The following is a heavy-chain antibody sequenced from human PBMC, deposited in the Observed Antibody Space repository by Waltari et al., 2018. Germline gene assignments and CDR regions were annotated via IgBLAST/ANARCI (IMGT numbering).Heavy chain of an antibody. D-gene: IGHD1-26*01. CDR2: ISSSSSTI. CDR1: GFTFGSDS. Sequence: EVQLVESGGGLVQPGGSLRLYCAAAGFTFGSDSMNWARQAPGKGLEWVSYISSSSSTIYYADSVKGRFTISRDNAKNSLYLQMNSLRAEDTAVYYCAREIGIGAFDIWGQGTMVTVSS. J-gene: IGHJ3*02. CDR3: AREIGIGAFDI. V-gene: IGHV3-48*04.